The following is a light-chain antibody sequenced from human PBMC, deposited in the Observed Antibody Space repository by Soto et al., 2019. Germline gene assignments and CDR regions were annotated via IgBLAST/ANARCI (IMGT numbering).Light chain of an antibody. CDR3: QQYNNWPWT. Sequence: EIVMTQSPATLSVSPGERATLSCRARQNVNSNLAWDQKKPGQAPGLLMYDQSTWATGIPARFSGSGSGTDFTLTISSLQSEDFAVYYCQQYNNWPWTFGQGTKVEIK. CDR2: DQS. J-gene: IGKJ1*01. CDR1: QNVNSN. V-gene: IGKV3-15*01.